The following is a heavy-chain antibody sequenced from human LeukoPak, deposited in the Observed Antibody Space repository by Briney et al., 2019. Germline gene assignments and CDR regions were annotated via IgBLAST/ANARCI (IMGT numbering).Heavy chain of an antibody. CDR2: IRSTGDGGTT. D-gene: IGHD3-16*02. CDR3: ARGGYQFEH. CDR1: GFTFRNYA. V-gene: IGHV3-49*03. J-gene: IGHJ1*01. Sequence: GGSLRLSCTASGFTFRNYAMSWFRQAPGKGLEWIGSIRSTGDGGTTEYAASVKGRFVISREDSKSIAYLQMESLESEDTAVYYCARGGYQFEHWGQGNLVTVSS.